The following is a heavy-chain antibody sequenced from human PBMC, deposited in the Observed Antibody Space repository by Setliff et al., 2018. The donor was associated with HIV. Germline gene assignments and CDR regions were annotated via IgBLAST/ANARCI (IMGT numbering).Heavy chain of an antibody. CDR1: GGSISSYY. D-gene: IGHD4-17*01. V-gene: IGHV4-59*01. CDR2: IYYNGNT. J-gene: IGHJ4*02. CDR3: AREVYGGNSRPFDY. Sequence: SETLSLTCTVSGGSISSYYWSWIRQPPGKGLEWIGYIYYNGNTNYNPSLKSRVTITVDTSKNQLSLKLSSVTAADTAVYYCAREVYGGNSRPFDYWGQGTLVTVSS.